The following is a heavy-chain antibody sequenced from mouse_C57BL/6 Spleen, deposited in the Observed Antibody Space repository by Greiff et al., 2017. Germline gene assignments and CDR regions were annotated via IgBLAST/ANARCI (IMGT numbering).Heavy chain of an antibody. CDR3: ARRKGLRNYGWYFDV. D-gene: IGHD1-1*01. J-gene: IGHJ1*03. Sequence: QVQLQQPGAELVKPGASVKLSCKASGYTFTNSWIGWAKQRPGHGLEWIGDIYPGGGYTNYNEKFKGKATLTADKSSSTAYMQFSSLTSEDSAIYYCARRKGLRNYGWYFDVWGTGTTVNVSS. CDR2: IYPGGGYT. V-gene: IGHV1-63*01. CDR1: GYTFTNSW.